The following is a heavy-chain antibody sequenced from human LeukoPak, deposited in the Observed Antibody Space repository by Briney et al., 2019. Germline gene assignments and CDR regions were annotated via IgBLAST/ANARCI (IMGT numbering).Heavy chain of an antibody. V-gene: IGHV3-48*03. D-gene: IGHD2-15*01. CDR3: HCSGGNCGGY. J-gene: IGHJ4*02. CDR1: GFTFSSYE. CDR2: ISSSDSTI. Sequence: PGGSLRLSCAASGFTFSSYEMNWVRQAPGKGLEWVSYISSSDSTIYYADSVKGRFTISRDNAKNSLYLQMNSLRAEDTAVYYCHCSGGNCGGYWGQGTLVTVSS.